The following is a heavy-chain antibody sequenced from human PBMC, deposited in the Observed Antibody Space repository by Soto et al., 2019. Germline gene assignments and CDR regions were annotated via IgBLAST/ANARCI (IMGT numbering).Heavy chain of an antibody. D-gene: IGHD6-13*01. V-gene: IGHV4-61*05. J-gene: IGHJ4*02. CDR3: GSPYSGSWYCLDF. Sequence: SETLSLTCTVSGGSISSSSYYWSWIRQPPGKGLEWIGYIYYSGSTNYNPSLKSRVTISVDTSKNQFSLKLSSVTAEDTAVYYCGSPYSGSWYCLDFWGQGTLVTVSS. CDR2: IYYSGST. CDR1: GGSISSSSYY.